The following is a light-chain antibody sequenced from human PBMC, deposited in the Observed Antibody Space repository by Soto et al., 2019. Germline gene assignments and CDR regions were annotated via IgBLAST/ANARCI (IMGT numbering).Light chain of an antibody. Sequence: EIVLTQSPGTLSLSPGERATLSCRASQTVSSRFLAWYQQKPGQTPRLLIYGASSRATGIPDRFSGSGSGTDFTLTISRLEPEDFAVYYCQQSGTFGGGTKVEIK. CDR3: QQSGT. CDR2: GAS. V-gene: IGKV3-20*01. J-gene: IGKJ4*01. CDR1: QTVSSRF.